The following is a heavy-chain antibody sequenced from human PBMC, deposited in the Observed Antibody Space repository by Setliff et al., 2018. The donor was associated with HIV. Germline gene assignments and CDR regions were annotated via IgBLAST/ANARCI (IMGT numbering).Heavy chain of an antibody. Sequence: SETLSLTCSVSGGSMTRNYWSWIRQPPGKGLEWIGYIYYSGTTNYNPSLKSRVTFSVDMSKTQVSLKLTSVTAADTAMYFRARVRGDNFWSGSYSLPASDAFDVWGQGTMVTVSS. V-gene: IGHV4-59*01. CDR3: ARVRGDNFWSGSYSLPASDAFDV. J-gene: IGHJ3*01. CDR2: IYYSGTT. D-gene: IGHD3-3*01. CDR1: GGSMTRNY.